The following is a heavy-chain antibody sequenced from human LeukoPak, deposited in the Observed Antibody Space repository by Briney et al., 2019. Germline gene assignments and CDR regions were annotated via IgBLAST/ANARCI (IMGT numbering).Heavy chain of an antibody. CDR2: INHRGSA. V-gene: IGHV4-34*01. J-gene: IGHJ4*02. D-gene: IGHD2-15*01. CDR1: GESFSAYF. Sequence: SETLSLTCAVSGESFSAYFWNWMRQAPGKTLEYIGEINHRGSAHYNPSLKSRVTLSVDKSKKQFSLKLTSVTAADTAVYFCARGSSFDGYCSAGACDAGYYDSWGQGTPVTVSS. CDR3: ARGSSFDGYCSAGACDAGYYDS.